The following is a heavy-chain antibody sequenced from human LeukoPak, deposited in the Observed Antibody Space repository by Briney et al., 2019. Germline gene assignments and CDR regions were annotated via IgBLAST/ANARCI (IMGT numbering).Heavy chain of an antibody. CDR2: ISSSGSTI. Sequence: GGSLRLSCAASGFTFSDYYMSWIRQAPGKELEWVSYISSSGSTIYYADSVKGRFTISRDNAKNSLYLQMNSLRAEDTAVYYCARVSRYYSFYFDYWGQGTLVTVSS. J-gene: IGHJ4*02. CDR1: GFTFSDYY. V-gene: IGHV3-11*04. CDR3: ARVSRYYSFYFDY. D-gene: IGHD3-22*01.